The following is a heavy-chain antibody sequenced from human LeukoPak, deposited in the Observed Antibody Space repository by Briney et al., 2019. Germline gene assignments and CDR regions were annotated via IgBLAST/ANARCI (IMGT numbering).Heavy chain of an antibody. J-gene: IGHJ3*02. V-gene: IGHV1-2*02. Sequence: ASVKVSCKASGYTFTGYYMHWGRQAPGQGLEWMGWINPNSGGTNYAQQFQGRVTMTRETSISTAYMELSRLRSDDTAVYYCARVGYYGSGSQEDAFDIWGQGTMVTVSS. CDR3: ARVGYYGSGSQEDAFDI. CDR1: GYTFTGYY. D-gene: IGHD3-10*01. CDR2: INPNSGGT.